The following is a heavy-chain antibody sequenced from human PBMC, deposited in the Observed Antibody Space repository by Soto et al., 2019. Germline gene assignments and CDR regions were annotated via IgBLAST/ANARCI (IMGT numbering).Heavy chain of an antibody. CDR2: IYHSGKT. J-gene: IGHJ1*01. Sequence: VQLQASGPGLVKPSQTLSLTCNVSGGSISSGGYYLSWIRQQPGKGLVRIGYIYHSGKTYYNPSLKSRVPISVDTSKNQSYRNLGSVTAADTAVYYCARTPHGDYLVRFEDWGQGNLITVAS. CDR1: GGSISSGGYY. CDR3: ARTPHGDYLVRFED. V-gene: IGHV4-31*03. D-gene: IGHD4-17*01.